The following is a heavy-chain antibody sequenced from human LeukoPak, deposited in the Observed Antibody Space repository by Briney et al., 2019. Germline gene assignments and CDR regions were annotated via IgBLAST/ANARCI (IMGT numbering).Heavy chain of an antibody. CDR2: ISSSGSSI. J-gene: IGHJ4*02. D-gene: IGHD3-22*01. Sequence: GGSLRLSCVVSGFTFSTYEMNWVRQAPGKGLEWVSYISSSGSSIYYADSVKGRFTISRDNAKNSLYLQMNSRRAEDTAVYYCAHYDRKVAGGKSFDYWGQGTLVTVSS. CDR3: AHYDRKVAGGKSFDY. CDR1: GFTFSTYE. V-gene: IGHV3-48*03.